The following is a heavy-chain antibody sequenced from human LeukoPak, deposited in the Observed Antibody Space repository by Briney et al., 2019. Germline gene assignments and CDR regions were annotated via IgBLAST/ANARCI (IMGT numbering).Heavy chain of an antibody. CDR3: ARGYCSGGSCYNWGAFDM. J-gene: IGHJ3*02. CDR2: ISYDGRNI. Sequence: AGGSLRLSCAASGFTLSSYRMHWVRQAPGKGLEWVALISYDGRNIYYADSVKGRFTISRDTSRNTLYLQMDSLRAEDTAVYYCARGYCSGGSCYNWGAFDMWGQGTMATVSS. V-gene: IGHV3-30*04. CDR1: GFTLSSYR. D-gene: IGHD2-15*01.